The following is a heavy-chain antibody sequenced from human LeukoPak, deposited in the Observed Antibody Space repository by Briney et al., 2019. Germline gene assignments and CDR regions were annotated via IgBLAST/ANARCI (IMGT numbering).Heavy chain of an antibody. CDR3: AREKSSGSSNY. Sequence: GGSLRLSCAASGFTFSDYYMSSIRQAPGKGLEWVSYISSSSSYTNYADSVKGRFTISRDNAKNSLYLQMNSLRAEDTAVYYCAREKSSGSSNYWGQGTLVTVSS. D-gene: IGHD1-26*01. V-gene: IGHV3-11*06. J-gene: IGHJ4*02. CDR2: ISSSSSYT. CDR1: GFTFSDYY.